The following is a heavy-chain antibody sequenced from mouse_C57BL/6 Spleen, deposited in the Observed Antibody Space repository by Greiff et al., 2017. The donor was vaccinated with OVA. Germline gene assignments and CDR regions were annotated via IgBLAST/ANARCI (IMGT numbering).Heavy chain of an antibody. V-gene: IGHV5-17*01. D-gene: IGHD1-1*01. CDR3: ARNYYGSSYRYFDV. CDR2: ISSGSSTI. Sequence: EVQGVESGGGLVKPGGSPTLCRAASGFTFTAHRVHLGLHSPSNSLYSVAYISSGSSTIYYADTVQGRFTISRDNATNTLFLQMTSLRSEDTAMYYCARNYYGSSYRYFDVWGTGTTVTVSS. CDR1: GFTFTAHR. J-gene: IGHJ1*03.